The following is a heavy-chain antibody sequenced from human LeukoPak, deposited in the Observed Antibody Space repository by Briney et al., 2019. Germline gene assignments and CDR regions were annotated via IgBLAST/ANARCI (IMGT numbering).Heavy chain of an antibody. CDR2: ITTTSSYI. V-gene: IGHV3-21*01. CDR3: TRGSSWSQYYYYYMDV. D-gene: IGHD6-19*01. Sequence: GGSLRLSCAASGFTFSSKSMNWVRQAPGKGLEWVSSITTTSSYIYYADSVKGRFTISRDNAMNSLYLEMNSLRAEDTAVYYCTRGSSWSQYYYYYMDVWGEGTTVTVSS. CDR1: GFTFSSKS. J-gene: IGHJ6*03.